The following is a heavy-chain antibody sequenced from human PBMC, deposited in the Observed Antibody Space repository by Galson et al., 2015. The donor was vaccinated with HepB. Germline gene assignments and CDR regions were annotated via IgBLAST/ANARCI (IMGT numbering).Heavy chain of an antibody. Sequence: SLRLSCAASGFTFSTYAMHWVRQAPGKGLEWVALVKYDGNNKYYADSVKGRFTISKDSSKNTLFLQMNSLRADDTAVYYCVRDRIEYDNYYFGMDVWGPGTTVTVSS. CDR1: GFTFSTYA. CDR3: VRDRIEYDNYYFGMDV. CDR2: VKYDGNNK. V-gene: IGHV3-30-3*01. J-gene: IGHJ6*02. D-gene: IGHD6-6*01.